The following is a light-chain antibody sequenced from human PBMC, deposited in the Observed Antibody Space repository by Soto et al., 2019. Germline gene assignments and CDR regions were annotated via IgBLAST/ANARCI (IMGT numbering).Light chain of an antibody. Sequence: QSALTQPRSVSGSPGQSVTISCTGTNNDVGGYNYVSWYQQHPGKAPQLMIYDVSKRPSGVPDRFSGSKSGNTASLTISGLQAEDEADYYCCSYAGSYPLVFGGGTKVTVL. J-gene: IGLJ2*01. CDR3: CSYAGSYPLV. V-gene: IGLV2-11*01. CDR2: DVS. CDR1: NNDVGGYNY.